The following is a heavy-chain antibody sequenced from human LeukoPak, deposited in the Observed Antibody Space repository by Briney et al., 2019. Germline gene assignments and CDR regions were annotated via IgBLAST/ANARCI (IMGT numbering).Heavy chain of an antibody. CDR2: ISGSDGST. CDR3: AKERSGILAAANY. CDR1: GFTFSSYA. J-gene: IGHJ4*02. V-gene: IGHV3-23*01. Sequence: PGGSLRLSCAASGFTFSSYAMSWVRQAPGKGLDWVSGISGSDGSTYYADSVKGRFTISRDNSKNTLYLQMNSLRAEDTAVYYCAKERSGILAAANYWGQGTLVTVSS. D-gene: IGHD6-25*01.